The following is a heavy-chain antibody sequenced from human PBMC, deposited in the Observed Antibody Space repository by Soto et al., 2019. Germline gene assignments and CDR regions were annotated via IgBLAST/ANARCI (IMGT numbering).Heavy chain of an antibody. J-gene: IGHJ6*02. D-gene: IGHD2-2*01. CDR1: GFTFSSYA. Sequence: QVQLVESGGGVVQPGRSLRLSCAASGFTFSSYAMHWVRQAPSKGLERVAVISYDGSNKYNADSVKGRFTVARDNSKRALYLQMDSLRAEDTAVYFCAREHFRSTSTYDVMDVWGQGTTVTVSS. V-gene: IGHV3-30-3*01. CDR2: ISYDGSNK. CDR3: AREHFRSTSTYDVMDV.